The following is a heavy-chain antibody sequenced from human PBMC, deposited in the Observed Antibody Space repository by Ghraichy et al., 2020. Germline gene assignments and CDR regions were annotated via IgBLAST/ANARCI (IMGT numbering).Heavy chain of an antibody. CDR2: INHSGST. J-gene: IGHJ4*02. Sequence: TLSLTCAVYGGSFSGYYWSWIRQPPGKGLEWIGEINHSGSTNYNPSLKSRVTISVDTSKNQFSLKLSSVTAADTAVYYCARGGLWGLAYWGQGTLVTVSS. CDR3: ARGGLWGLAY. V-gene: IGHV4-34*01. CDR1: GGSFSGYY. D-gene: IGHD5-18*01.